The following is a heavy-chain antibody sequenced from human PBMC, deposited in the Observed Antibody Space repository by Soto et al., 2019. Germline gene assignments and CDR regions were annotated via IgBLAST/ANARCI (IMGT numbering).Heavy chain of an antibody. CDR1: GFTFSSYG. Sequence: PGGSLRLSCAASGFTFSSYGMHWVRQAPGKGLEWVAVIWYDGSNKYYADSVKGRFTISRDNSKNTLYLQMNSLRAEDTAVYYCARDFGGIITAGPFDYWGQGTLVTVSS. V-gene: IGHV3-33*01. CDR2: IWYDGSNK. D-gene: IGHD6-6*01. CDR3: ARDFGGIITAGPFDY. J-gene: IGHJ4*02.